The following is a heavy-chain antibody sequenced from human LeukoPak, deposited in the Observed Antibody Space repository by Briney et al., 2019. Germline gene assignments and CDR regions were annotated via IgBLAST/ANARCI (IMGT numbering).Heavy chain of an antibody. CDR2: IYYSGST. Sequence: SETLSLTCTVSGGSISSSSYYWGWIRQPPGKGLEWIGSIYYSGSTYYNPSLKSRVTISVDTSKNQFSLKLSSVTAADTAVYYCARVTIGYSSSWYDLPQDYWGQGTLVTVSS. V-gene: IGHV4-39*07. D-gene: IGHD6-13*01. CDR1: GGSISSSSYY. J-gene: IGHJ4*02. CDR3: ARVTIGYSSSWYDLPQDY.